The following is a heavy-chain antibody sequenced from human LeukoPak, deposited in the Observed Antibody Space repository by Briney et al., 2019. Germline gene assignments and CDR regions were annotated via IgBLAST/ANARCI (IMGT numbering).Heavy chain of an antibody. D-gene: IGHD2-8*01. CDR3: AKEGSVCSNGICRYFDN. CDR1: GFTFSSYS. V-gene: IGHV3-21*04. Sequence: PGGSLRLSCAASGFTFSSYSMNWVRQAPGKGLEWVSSISSSSSYMYYADSVKGRFTISRDNAKNSLFLQMNNLRAEDTAFYYCAKEGSVCSNGICRYFDNWGQGTLVTVSS. J-gene: IGHJ4*02. CDR2: ISSSSSYM.